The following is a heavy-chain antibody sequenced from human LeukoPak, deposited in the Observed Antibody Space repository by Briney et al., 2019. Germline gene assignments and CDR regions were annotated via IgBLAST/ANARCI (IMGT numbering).Heavy chain of an antibody. V-gene: IGHV3-30*04. Sequence: GGSLRLSCAASGFSFSSNSMSWVRQAPGKGLEWVALISYDGSNKFYADSVKGRLTISRDNSKNTLYLQMNSLRAEDTAVYYCLCLWFGKGVYWGRGTLVTVSS. J-gene: IGHJ4*02. CDR2: ISYDGSNK. CDR1: GFSFSSNS. D-gene: IGHD3-10*01. CDR3: LCLWFGKGVY.